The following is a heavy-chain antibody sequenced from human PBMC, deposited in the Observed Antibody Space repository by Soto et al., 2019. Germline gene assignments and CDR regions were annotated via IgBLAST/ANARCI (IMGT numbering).Heavy chain of an antibody. CDR1: GYTFTSYG. V-gene: IGHV1-18*01. CDR3: ARATVGATLDYFDY. D-gene: IGHD1-26*01. J-gene: IGHJ4*02. CDR2: ISAYNGNT. Sequence: ASVKVSCKASGYTFTSYGISWVRHAPGQGLEWMGWISAYNGNTNYAQKLQGRVTMTTDTSTSTAYMELRSLRSDDTAVYYCARATVGATLDYFDYWGQGTLVTVSS.